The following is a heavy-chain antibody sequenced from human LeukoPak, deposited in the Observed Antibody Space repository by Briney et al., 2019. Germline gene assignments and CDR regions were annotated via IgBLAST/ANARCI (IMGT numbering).Heavy chain of an antibody. J-gene: IGHJ4*02. Sequence: SETLSLTCTVSGGSISSSSYYWGWIRQPPGKGLEWVGSIYYSGSTYCNPSLKSRVTISVDTSKNQFSLKLSSVTAADTAVYYCARRTIYYGDHDYWGQGTLVTISS. CDR3: ARRTIYYGDHDY. CDR2: IYYSGST. V-gene: IGHV4-39*01. CDR1: GGSISSSSYY. D-gene: IGHD4-17*01.